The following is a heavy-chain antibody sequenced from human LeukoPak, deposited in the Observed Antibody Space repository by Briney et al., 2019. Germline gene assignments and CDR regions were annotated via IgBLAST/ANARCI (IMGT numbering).Heavy chain of an antibody. J-gene: IGHJ4*02. CDR1: GFIFSRYG. D-gene: IGHD4-4*01. CDR2: ISYDGRNK. CDR3: SKATPPRDGSNPDY. V-gene: IGHV3-30*18. Sequence: PGRSLRLSCAASGFIFSRYGMHWVRQAPGKGLEWVAVISYDGRNKYYADSVKGRFTISRDNSKNTLYLQMNSLRAEDTALYYCSKATPPRDGSNPDYWGQGTLVTVSS.